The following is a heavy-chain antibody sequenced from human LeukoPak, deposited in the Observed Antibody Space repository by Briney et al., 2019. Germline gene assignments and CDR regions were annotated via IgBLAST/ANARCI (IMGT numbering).Heavy chain of an antibody. Sequence: SETLSLTCTVSGASISSSNYYWGWIRQPPGKGLEWIGSIYYSGRTYYTPSLKSRVTISVDTSKNQFSLKLSSVTAADTAVYYCARVLRHYYYMDVWGKGTTVTVSS. CDR3: ARVLRHYYYMDV. D-gene: IGHD1-1*01. CDR2: IYYSGRT. V-gene: IGHV4-39*07. CDR1: GASISSSNYY. J-gene: IGHJ6*03.